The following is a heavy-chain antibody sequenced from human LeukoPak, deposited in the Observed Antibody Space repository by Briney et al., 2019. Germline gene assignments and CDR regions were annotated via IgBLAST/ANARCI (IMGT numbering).Heavy chain of an antibody. CDR2: IKQDGSEK. D-gene: IGHD5-24*01. V-gene: IGHV3-7*05. CDR1: GFTFSNYW. CDR3: ARASDPWLQLT. J-gene: IGHJ5*02. Sequence: PGGSLRLSCAASGFTFSNYWMIWVRQAPGKGLEWVGNIKQDGSEKRYADSVRGRFGISRDNAQTSLYLQMNSLRAEDTAVYYCARASDPWLQLTWGQGTLVTVSS.